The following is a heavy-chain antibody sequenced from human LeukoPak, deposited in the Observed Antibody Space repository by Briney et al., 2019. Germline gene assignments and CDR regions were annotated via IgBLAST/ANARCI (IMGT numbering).Heavy chain of an antibody. D-gene: IGHD5-18*01. CDR3: AREGYVYGSEDY. CDR1: GFTFRSYW. Sequence: GGSLRLSCAASGFTFRSYWMTGVRQAPGKGLEGVANIKHDGSEKFYVDSVKGRFTISRDNAKNSLYLQMNSLRAEDSAVYYCAREGYVYGSEDYWGQGTLVTVSS. J-gene: IGHJ4*02. V-gene: IGHV3-7*03. CDR2: IKHDGSEK.